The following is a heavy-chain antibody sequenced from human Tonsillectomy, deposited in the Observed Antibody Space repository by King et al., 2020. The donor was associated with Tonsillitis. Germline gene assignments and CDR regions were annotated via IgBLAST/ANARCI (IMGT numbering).Heavy chain of an antibody. J-gene: IGHJ4*02. CDR3: ARGRGISPWGGSGSSYFNY. CDR1: GGSFSSYY. CDR2: IYYSGST. D-gene: IGHD3-10*01. Sequence: LQLQESGPGLVKPSETLSLTCTVSGGSFSSYYWSWIRQPPGKGLEWIGYIYYSGSTNYNPSLKSRVTISADTSKNQFSLKLSSVTAADTAVYYCARGRGISPWGGSGSSYFNYWGQGTLVTVSS. V-gene: IGHV4-59*01.